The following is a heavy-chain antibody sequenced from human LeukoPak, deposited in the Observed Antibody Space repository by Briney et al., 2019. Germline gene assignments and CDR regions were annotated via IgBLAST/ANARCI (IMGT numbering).Heavy chain of an antibody. CDR3: ARARRDVVLILDHLYYFDY. J-gene: IGHJ4*02. D-gene: IGHD2-8*01. Sequence: ASVTVSCTASGYTFTSYYMHWVRQAPGQGLEWMGIINPSGGSTSYAQKFQGRVTMTRDTSTSTVYMELSSLRSEDTAVYYCARARRDVVLILDHLYYFDYWGQGTLVTVSS. V-gene: IGHV1-46*01. CDR2: INPSGGST. CDR1: GYTFTSYY.